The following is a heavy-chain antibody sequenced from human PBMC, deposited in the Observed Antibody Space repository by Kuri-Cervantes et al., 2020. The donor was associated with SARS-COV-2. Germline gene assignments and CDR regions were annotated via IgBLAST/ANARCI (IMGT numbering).Heavy chain of an antibody. D-gene: IGHD4-11*01. Sequence: GGSLRLSFAAFGFTFSTYWMSWFRQAPGKGLEGVGRIRSKANSYATAYAASVKGRFTISRDDSKNTAYLQMNSLKTEDTAVYYCTSLSTVAPFDYWGQGNLVTVSS. CDR2: IRSKANSYAT. CDR1: GFTFSTYW. V-gene: IGHV3-73*01. CDR3: TSLSTVAPFDY. J-gene: IGHJ4*02.